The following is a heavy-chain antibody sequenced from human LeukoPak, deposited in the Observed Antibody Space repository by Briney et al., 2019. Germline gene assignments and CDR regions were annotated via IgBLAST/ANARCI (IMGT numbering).Heavy chain of an antibody. CDR3: ARGATINDFTLDY. CDR2: ISYDGSNK. D-gene: IGHD5-12*01. Sequence: GGSLRLSCAASGFSFGIYGMRWVRQAPGKGLEWVAVISYDGSNKYYADSVKGRFTISRDNSKNTLYLQMNSLRAEDTAVYYCARGATINDFTLDYWGQGTLVTVSS. CDR1: GFSFGIYG. V-gene: IGHV3-30*06. J-gene: IGHJ4*02.